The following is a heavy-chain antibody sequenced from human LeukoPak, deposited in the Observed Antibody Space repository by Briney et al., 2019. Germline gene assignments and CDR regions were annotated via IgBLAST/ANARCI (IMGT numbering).Heavy chain of an antibody. CDR2: MNPNSGNT. J-gene: IGHJ6*03. D-gene: IGHD5-12*01. Sequence: ASVKVSCKASGYTFTSYDINWVRQATGQGLEWMGWMNPNSGNTGYAQKFQGRVTITRNTSISTAYMELSSLRSEDTAVYYCARERGYSGYDDYYYYYMDVWGKGTTVTISS. V-gene: IGHV1-8*03. CDR1: GYTFTSYD. CDR3: ARERGYSGYDDYYYYYMDV.